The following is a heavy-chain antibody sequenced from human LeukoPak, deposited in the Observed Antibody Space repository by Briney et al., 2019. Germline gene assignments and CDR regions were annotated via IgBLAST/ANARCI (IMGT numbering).Heavy chain of an antibody. CDR2: IYYSGST. D-gene: IGHD3/OR15-3a*01. Sequence: SETLSLTCTVSGDSISSSSSYWGWIRQPPGKGLEWIGSIYYSGSTYYNTSLMSRVTISVDTSKNQFSLKLNSVTAADTAVYFCARQTGAGLFILPGGQGTLVTVSS. J-gene: IGHJ4*02. V-gene: IGHV4-39*01. CDR1: GDSISSSSSY. CDR3: ARQTGAGLFILP.